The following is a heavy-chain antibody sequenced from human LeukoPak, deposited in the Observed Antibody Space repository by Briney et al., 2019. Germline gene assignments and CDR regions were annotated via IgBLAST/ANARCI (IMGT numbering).Heavy chain of an antibody. CDR3: ARDVNYYDSSGFFYY. D-gene: IGHD3-22*01. J-gene: IGHJ4*02. CDR1: GFTFSSYG. V-gene: IGHV3-33*01. Sequence: GGSLRLSCAASGFTFSSYGMHWVRQAPGKGLEWVAVIWYDGSNKYYADSVKGRFTISRDNSKNTLYLQMNSLRAEDTAVYYCARDVNYYDSSGFFYYWGQGTLVTVSS. CDR2: IWYDGSNK.